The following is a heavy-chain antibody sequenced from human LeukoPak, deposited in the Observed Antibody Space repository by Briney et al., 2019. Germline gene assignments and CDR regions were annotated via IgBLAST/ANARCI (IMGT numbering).Heavy chain of an antibody. CDR1: GFTFSDYS. D-gene: IGHD1-14*01. V-gene: IGHV3-21*01. CDR3: ARGYDWYFDL. CDR2: ISSSSSYI. Sequence: TGGSLRLSCAASGFTFSDYSMNWVRQAPGKGLEWVSSISSSSSYIYCADSMKGRFTISRDNAKNSLYLQMNSLRGEDTAVYYCARGYDWYFDLWGRGTLVTVSS. J-gene: IGHJ2*01.